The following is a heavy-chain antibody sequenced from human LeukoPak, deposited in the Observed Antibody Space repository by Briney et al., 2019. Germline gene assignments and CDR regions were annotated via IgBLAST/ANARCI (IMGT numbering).Heavy chain of an antibody. Sequence: SETLSLTRAVYGGSFSGYYWSWIRQPPGKGLEWIGEINHSGSTNYNPSLKSRVTISVDTSKNQFSLKLSSVTAADTAVYYCARGVLRYFDSWFDPWGQGTLVTVSS. CDR3: ARGVLRYFDSWFDP. CDR1: GGSFSGYY. D-gene: IGHD3-9*01. V-gene: IGHV4-34*01. CDR2: INHSGST. J-gene: IGHJ5*02.